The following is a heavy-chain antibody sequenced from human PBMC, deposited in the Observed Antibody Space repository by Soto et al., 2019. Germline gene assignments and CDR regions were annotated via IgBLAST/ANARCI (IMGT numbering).Heavy chain of an antibody. CDR3: ARGRGYYYDSSGYPIYYYYYGMDV. V-gene: IGHV4-38-2*01. D-gene: IGHD3-22*01. Sequence: PSETLSLTCAVSNFSLIKEYYWGWVRQPPGKGLEWIGSIHQSGSPYYNPSLKSRLTISIDLSKKQFSLRLSSVTAADTAVYYCARGRGYYYDSSGYPIYYYYYGMDVWGQGTTVAVSS. CDR1: NFSLIKEYY. CDR2: IHQSGSP. J-gene: IGHJ6*02.